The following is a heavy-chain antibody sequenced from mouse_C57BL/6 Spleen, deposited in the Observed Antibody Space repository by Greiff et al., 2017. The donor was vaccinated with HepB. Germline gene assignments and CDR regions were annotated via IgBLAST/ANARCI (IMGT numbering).Heavy chain of an antibody. CDR1: GYTFTDYE. CDR3: TDYGSSPAWFAY. Sequence: VHLVESGAELVRPGASVTLSCKASGYTFTDYEMHWVKQTPVHGLEWIGAIDPETGGTAYNQKFKGKAILTADKSSSTAYMELRSLTSEYSAVYYCTDYGSSPAWFAYWGQGTLVTVSA. D-gene: IGHD1-1*01. CDR2: IDPETGGT. J-gene: IGHJ3*01. V-gene: IGHV1-15*01.